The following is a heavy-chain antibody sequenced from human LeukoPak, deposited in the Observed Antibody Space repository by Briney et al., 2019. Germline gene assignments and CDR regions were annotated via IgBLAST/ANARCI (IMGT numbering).Heavy chain of an antibody. CDR1: GGSISSYY. CDR2: IYYSGST. Sequence: PSETLSLTCTVSGGSISSYYWSWIRQPPGKGLEWIGYIYYSGSTNYNPSLKSRVTISVDTSKNQFSLKLSSVTAADTAVYYCAAGGYDSSGYYPQHWGQGTLVTVSP. J-gene: IGHJ4*02. CDR3: AAGGYDSSGYYPQH. D-gene: IGHD3-22*01. V-gene: IGHV4-59*01.